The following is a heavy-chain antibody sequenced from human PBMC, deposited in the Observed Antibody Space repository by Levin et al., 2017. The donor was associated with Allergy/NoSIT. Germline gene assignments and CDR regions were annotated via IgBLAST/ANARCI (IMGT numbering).Heavy chain of an antibody. CDR1: GDNFNTDW. J-gene: IGHJ4*02. D-gene: IGHD1-1*01. Sequence: GESLKISCKISGDNFNTDWIGWVRQMPGKGLDWMAIFYFDDSDTKYSPSFQGQVTISADKSIGTAYLQWSSLKASDTAIYYCARFTGSYLDYWGQGTLVTVSS. CDR2: FYFDDSDT. CDR3: ARFTGSYLDY. V-gene: IGHV5-51*01.